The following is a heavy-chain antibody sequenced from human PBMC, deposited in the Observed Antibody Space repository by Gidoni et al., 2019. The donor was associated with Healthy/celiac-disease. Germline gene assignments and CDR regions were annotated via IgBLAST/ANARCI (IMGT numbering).Heavy chain of an antibody. CDR2: ISYDGSNK. CDR1: GFTFSSYG. Sequence: QVQLVESGGGVVQPGRSLRLSCAASGFTFSSYGMHWVRQAPGKGLEWVAVISYDGSNKYYAGSVKGRFTISRDNSKNTLYLQMNSLRAEDTAVYYCARNQLGYCSSTSCYTIQFFYPNYYYGMDVWGQGTTVTVSS. CDR3: ARNQLGYCSSTSCYTIQFFYPNYYYGMDV. J-gene: IGHJ6*02. D-gene: IGHD2-2*02. V-gene: IGHV3-30*03.